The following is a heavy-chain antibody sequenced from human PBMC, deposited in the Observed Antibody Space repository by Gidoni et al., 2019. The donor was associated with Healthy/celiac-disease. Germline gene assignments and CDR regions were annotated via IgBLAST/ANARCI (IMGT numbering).Heavy chain of an antibody. CDR1: GFTFSSYE. CDR3: ARDPFNYYDSTNDAFDI. D-gene: IGHD3-22*01. Sequence: EVQLVESGGGLVQPGGSLRLSCAASGFTFSSYEMNWVRQAPGKGLEWVSYISSSGSTIYYADSVKGRFTIARDNAKNSLYLQMNSLRAEDTAVYYCARDPFNYYDSTNDAFDIWGQGTMVTVSS. V-gene: IGHV3-48*03. J-gene: IGHJ3*02. CDR2: ISSSGSTI.